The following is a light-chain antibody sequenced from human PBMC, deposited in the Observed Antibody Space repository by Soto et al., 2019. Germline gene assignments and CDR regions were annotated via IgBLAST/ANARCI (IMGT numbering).Light chain of an antibody. V-gene: IGKV3-20*01. CDR2: GAS. Sequence: EIVLTQSPGTLSLSLGERATVSCRASQSVGSNYLAWYQRKPVQAPRLLIYGASSRATGIPDRFSGSGSGTDFTLTISRLEPEDFSVYYCQQYATTPFTFGPGTKVDIK. CDR3: QQYATTPFT. CDR1: QSVGSNY. J-gene: IGKJ3*01.